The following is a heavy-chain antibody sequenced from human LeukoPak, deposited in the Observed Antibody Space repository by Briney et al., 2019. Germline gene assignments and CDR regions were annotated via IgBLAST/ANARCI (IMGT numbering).Heavy chain of an antibody. CDR3: ARGPDIVVVPAAPGWYDY. D-gene: IGHD2-2*01. J-gene: IGHJ4*02. V-gene: IGHV1-2*02. CDR1: GYTFTGYY. Sequence: GASVKVSCKTSGYTFTGYYMHWVRQAPGQGLEWMGWINPNSGGTNYAQKFQGRVTMTRDTSISTAYMELSRLRSDDTAVYYCARGPDIVVVPAAPGWYDYWGQGTLVTVSS. CDR2: INPNSGGT.